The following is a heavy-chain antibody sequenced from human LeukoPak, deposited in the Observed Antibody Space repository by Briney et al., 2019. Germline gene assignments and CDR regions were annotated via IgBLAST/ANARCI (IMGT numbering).Heavy chain of an antibody. CDR1: GFTFSSYS. CDR3: ARGRGSSWYYFDS. J-gene: IGHJ4*02. Sequence: PGGSLRLSCAASGFTFSSYSMNWVRQAPGRGLEWVSSISSSSSYIYYADSVKGRFTISRDNAKNSLYLQMNSLRAEDTAVYYCARGRGSSWYYFDSWGQGTLVTVSS. D-gene: IGHD6-13*01. V-gene: IGHV3-21*01. CDR2: ISSSSSYI.